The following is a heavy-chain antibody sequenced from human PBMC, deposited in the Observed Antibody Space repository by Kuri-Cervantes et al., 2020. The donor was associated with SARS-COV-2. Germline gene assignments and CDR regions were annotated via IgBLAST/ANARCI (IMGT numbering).Heavy chain of an antibody. D-gene: IGHD1-26*01. CDR2: ISYDGRNK. J-gene: IGHJ3*02. Sequence: GGSLRLSCAASGFTFSSYAMHWVRQAPGKGLGLVAVISYDGRNKYYADSVKGRFTISRDNSKNTLYLQMNSLRAEDTAVYYCSRDREWELLHAGAVDIWGQGTMVTVSS. V-gene: IGHV3-30*04. CDR3: SRDREWELLHAGAVDI. CDR1: GFTFSSYA.